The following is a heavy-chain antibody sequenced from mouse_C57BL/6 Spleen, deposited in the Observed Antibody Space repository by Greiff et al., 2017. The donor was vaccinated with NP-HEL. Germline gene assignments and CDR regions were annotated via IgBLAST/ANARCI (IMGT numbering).Heavy chain of an antibody. Sequence: QVQLKQPGAELVKPGASVKMSCKASGYTFTSYWITWVKQRPGQGLEWIGDIYPGSGSTNYNEKFKSKATLTVDTSSSTAYMQLSSLTSEDSAVYYCARSLLITTVVAPFAYWGQGTLVTVSA. CDR3: ARSLLITTVVAPFAY. J-gene: IGHJ3*01. D-gene: IGHD1-1*01. V-gene: IGHV1-55*01. CDR1: GYTFTSYW. CDR2: IYPGSGST.